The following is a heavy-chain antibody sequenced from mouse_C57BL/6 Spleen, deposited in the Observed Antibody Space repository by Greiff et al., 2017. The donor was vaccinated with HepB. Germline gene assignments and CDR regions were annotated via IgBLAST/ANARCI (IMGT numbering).Heavy chain of an antibody. J-gene: IGHJ1*03. Sequence: VQLQQSGPELVKPGASVKISCKASGYSFTGYYMNWVKQSPEKSLEWIGEINPSTGGTTYNQKFKAKATLTADKSSITAYMQLKSLTSEDSAVYYCARGGLYWYFDVWGTGTTVTVSS. CDR2: INPSTGGT. D-gene: IGHD3-2*02. V-gene: IGHV1-42*01. CDR1: GYSFTGYY. CDR3: ARGGLYWYFDV.